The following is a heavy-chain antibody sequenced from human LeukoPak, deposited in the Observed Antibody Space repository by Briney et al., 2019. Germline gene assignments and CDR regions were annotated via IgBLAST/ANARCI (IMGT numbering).Heavy chain of an antibody. D-gene: IGHD6-13*01. CDR3: ARDFQQLRIYYFDY. Sequence: GRSLRLSCAASGFTVSSNYMSWVRQAPGKGLEWVSVIYSGGSTYYADSVKGRFTISRDNAKNSLYLQMNSLRAEDTAVYYCARDFQQLRIYYFDYWGQGSLVTVSS. CDR2: IYSGGST. V-gene: IGHV3-53*01. J-gene: IGHJ4*02. CDR1: GFTVSSNY.